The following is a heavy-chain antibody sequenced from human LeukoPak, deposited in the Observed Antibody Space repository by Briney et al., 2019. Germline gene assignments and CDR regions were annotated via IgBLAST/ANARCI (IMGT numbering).Heavy chain of an antibody. CDR3: TRTGTIFGVVISWFDP. J-gene: IGHJ5*02. CDR1: GFTFGDYA. V-gene: IGHV3-49*03. Sequence: PGGSLRLSCTASGFTFGDYAMSWFRQAPGKGLEWVGFIRSKAYGGTTEYAASVKGRFTISRDDSKSIAYPQMNSLKTEDTAVYYCTRTGTIFGVVISWFDPWGQGTLVTVSS. D-gene: IGHD3-3*01. CDR2: IRSKAYGGTT.